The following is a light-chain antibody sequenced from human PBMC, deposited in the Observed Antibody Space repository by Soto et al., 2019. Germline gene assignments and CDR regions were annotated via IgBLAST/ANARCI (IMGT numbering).Light chain of an antibody. V-gene: IGLV2-14*03. Sequence: SMRTQPGSVSGYIGQSIAISCTGVRTDVADGYDYVSWYQQHPGQAPQLIIYDVSNRPSGVSDRFSGSKSGNTSSLTISGLQADDEAEYYWTPYTSSNPFCIFGTGSKVTVL. CDR1: RTDVADGYDY. CDR3: TPYTSSNPFCI. J-gene: IGLJ1*01. CDR2: DVS.